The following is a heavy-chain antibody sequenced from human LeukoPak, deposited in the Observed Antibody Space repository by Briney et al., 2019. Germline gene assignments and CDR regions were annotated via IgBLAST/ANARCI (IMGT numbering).Heavy chain of an antibody. CDR1: GYTFTSYG. D-gene: IGHD1-26*01. CDR2: ISAYNGNT. CDR3: ARAAWELRAILFEDY. J-gene: IGHJ4*02. Sequence: ASVKVSCKASGYTFTSYGISWVQQAPGQGLEWMGWISAYNGNTNYAQKLQGRVTMTTDTSTSTAYMELRSLRSDDTAVYYCARAAWELRAILFEDYWGQGTLVTVSS. V-gene: IGHV1-18*01.